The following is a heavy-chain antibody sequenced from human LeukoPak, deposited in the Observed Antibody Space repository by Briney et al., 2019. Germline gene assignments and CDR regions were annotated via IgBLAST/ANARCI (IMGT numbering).Heavy chain of an antibody. Sequence: GGSLRLSCAASGFTFRTYAMSWVRQAPGKGLEWVSAIVGSGASTYYADSVKGRFTISGDNSMNTLHLQMNSLRAEDTAIYHCAKVRVVGDYNWFFDLWGRGTLVTVSS. CDR3: AKVRVVGDYNWFFDL. CDR2: IVGSGAST. D-gene: IGHD4-17*01. J-gene: IGHJ2*01. V-gene: IGHV3-23*01. CDR1: GFTFRTYA.